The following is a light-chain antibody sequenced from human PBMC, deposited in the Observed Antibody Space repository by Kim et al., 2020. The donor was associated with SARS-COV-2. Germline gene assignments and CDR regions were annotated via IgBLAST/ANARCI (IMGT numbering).Light chain of an antibody. V-gene: IGLV3-1*01. CDR3: QAWVTTTVL. CDR1: RLGDKY. Sequence: SVSPGQTANITGSGHRLGDKYAYWYQQKPGQSPVLVIYHDSNRPSGIPERFSGSNSGNTATLTISETQAVDEADYFCQAWVTTTVLFGGGTQLTVL. CDR2: HDS. J-gene: IGLJ2*01.